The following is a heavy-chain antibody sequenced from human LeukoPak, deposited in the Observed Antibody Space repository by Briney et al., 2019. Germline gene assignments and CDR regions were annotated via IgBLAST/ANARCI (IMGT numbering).Heavy chain of an antibody. CDR2: ISSSSSYI. J-gene: IGHJ3*02. D-gene: IGHD5-12*01. CDR3: ARDRSGYDYEADAFDI. CDR1: GFTFSSYS. Sequence: PGGSLRLSCAASGFTFSSYSTNWVRQAPGKGLEWVSSISSSSSYIYYADSVKGRFTISRDNAKNSLYLQMNSLRAEDTAVYYCARDRSGYDYEADAFDIWGQGTMVTVSS. V-gene: IGHV3-21*01.